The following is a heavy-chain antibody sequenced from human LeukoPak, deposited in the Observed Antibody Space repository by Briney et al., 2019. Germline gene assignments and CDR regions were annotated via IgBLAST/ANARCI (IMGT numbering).Heavy chain of an antibody. CDR2: ISGVGDNT. CDR3: AKGRYDAGISWFDR. D-gene: IGHD3-10*01. V-gene: IGHV3-23*01. Sequence: GGSVRLSCAPCGFTFTPYAMVWVRRLRGKGLEGVSSISGVGDNTYYADPVKGRFSISRDNTRNTLSLEMSSLRVEDTAVYYCAKGRYDAGISWFDRWGQGTLVSVSS. CDR1: GFTFTPYA. J-gene: IGHJ5*02.